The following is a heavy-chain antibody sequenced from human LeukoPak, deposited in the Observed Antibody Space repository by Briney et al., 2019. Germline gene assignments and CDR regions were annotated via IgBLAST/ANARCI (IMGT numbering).Heavy chain of an antibody. J-gene: IGHJ3*02. CDR2: ISAYNDNT. Sequence: WASVKVSCKASGYTFTSYDISWVRQAPGQGLEWMGWISAYNDNTKFAQNFQGRVTMTTDTPTSTAYMELRSLRSDDTAVYYCARDSPEDFYDSSGSYDFDIWGQGTMVTVSS. CDR1: GYTFTSYD. V-gene: IGHV1-18*01. CDR3: ARDSPEDFYDSSGSYDFDI. D-gene: IGHD3-22*01.